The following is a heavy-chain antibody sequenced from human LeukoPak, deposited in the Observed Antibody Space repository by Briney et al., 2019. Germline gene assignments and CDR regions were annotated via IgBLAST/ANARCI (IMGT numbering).Heavy chain of an antibody. Sequence: SETLSLTCTVSGDTISSYYWTWIRQPPGKGLEWIGYIYYSASTNYNPSLKSRVTISADTSKNQFSLKLSSVTAADTAVYYCARGSWGGLNIWGQGTMVTVSS. CDR3: ARGSWGGLNI. J-gene: IGHJ3*02. D-gene: IGHD1-26*01. CDR1: GDTISSYY. V-gene: IGHV4-59*08. CDR2: IYYSAST.